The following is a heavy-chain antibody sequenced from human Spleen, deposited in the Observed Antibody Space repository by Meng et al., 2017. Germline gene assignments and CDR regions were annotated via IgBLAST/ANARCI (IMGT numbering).Heavy chain of an antibody. D-gene: IGHD4-11*01. V-gene: IGHV4-34*01. J-gene: IGHJ4*02. CDR2: INHSGST. Sequence: QVHPQQWGACLLKPSETLSLTCAVYGGSFSDYVWSWIRQPPGKGLEWIGEINHSGSTNYNPSLESRATISVDTSQNNLSLKLSSVTAADSAVYYCARGPTTMAHDFDYWGQGTLVTVSS. CDR1: GGSFSDYV. CDR3: ARGPTTMAHDFDY.